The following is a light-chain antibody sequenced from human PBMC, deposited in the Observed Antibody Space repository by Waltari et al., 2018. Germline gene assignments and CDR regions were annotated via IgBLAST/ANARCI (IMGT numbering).Light chain of an antibody. CDR2: GAS. J-gene: IGKJ4*01. CDR1: LSIDCS. Sequence: EIVMTQSPATLSVSRGGSATVSCRASLSIDCSSAWYQQKPGQPPRLLIHGASTRDTGIPVRFSGSGSGTDFTLTITGLQSEDFAVYFCQQYNQWPLTFGRGTKVEIK. V-gene: IGKV3-15*01. CDR3: QQYNQWPLT.